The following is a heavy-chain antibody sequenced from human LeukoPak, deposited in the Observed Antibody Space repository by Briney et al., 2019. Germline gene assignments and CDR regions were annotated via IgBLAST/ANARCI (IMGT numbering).Heavy chain of an antibody. CDR1: GFTFSTYE. CDR3: ARENFYDNSGYTT. Sequence: SGGSLRLSCAASGFTFSTYETNWVRQAPGKGLEWVSYISTSGTTMYYADSVKGRFTISRDNAKNSLFLQMNSLRAEDTAVYYCARENFYDNSGYTTWGQGTLVTASS. V-gene: IGHV3-48*03. CDR2: ISTSGTTM. J-gene: IGHJ4*02. D-gene: IGHD3-22*01.